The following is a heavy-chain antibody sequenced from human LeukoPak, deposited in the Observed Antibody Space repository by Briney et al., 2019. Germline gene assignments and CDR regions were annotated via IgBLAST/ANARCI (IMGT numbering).Heavy chain of an antibody. CDR3: ASSHSSGSLSPDY. Sequence: PGRSLRLSCAASGFTFSSYWMSWVRQAPGKGLEWVANIKQDGSEKYYVDSVKGRFTISRDNAKNSLYLQMNSLRAEDTAVYYCASSHSSGSLSPDYWGQGTLVTVSS. D-gene: IGHD6-19*01. J-gene: IGHJ4*02. V-gene: IGHV3-7*01. CDR1: GFTFSSYW. CDR2: IKQDGSEK.